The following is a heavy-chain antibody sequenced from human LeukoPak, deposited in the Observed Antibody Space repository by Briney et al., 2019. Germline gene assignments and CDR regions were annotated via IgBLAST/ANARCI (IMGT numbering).Heavy chain of an antibody. J-gene: IGHJ4*02. V-gene: IGHV3-7*01. CDR3: ARERQNKDFWSGGDY. D-gene: IGHD3-3*01. CDR1: GFTFTTYW. CDR2: IKHDGSEQ. Sequence: GGSLRLSCAASGFTFTTYWMSWVRQAPGKGLEWVANIKHDGSEQYYVDSVKGRFTISRDNAKNSLYLQMNTLRPEDTAVYYCARERQNKDFWSGGDYWGQGTLVTVSS.